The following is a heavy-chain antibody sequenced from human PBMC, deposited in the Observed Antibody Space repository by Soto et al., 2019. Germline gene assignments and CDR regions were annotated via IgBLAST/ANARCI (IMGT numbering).Heavy chain of an antibody. CDR1: SGSISSSNW. D-gene: IGHD2-2*01. V-gene: IGHV4-4*02. CDR2: IYHSGST. J-gene: IGHJ6*03. Sequence: QVQLQESGPGLVKPSGTLSLTCAVSSGSISSSNWWSWVRQPPGQGLEWIGEIYHSGSTNYNPSLKSRVTISVDQSKNQFSLKLSSVTAADTAVYYCARGGGSVVPAAMPKYYYYMDVWGKGSTVTVSS. CDR3: ARGGGSVVPAAMPKYYYYMDV.